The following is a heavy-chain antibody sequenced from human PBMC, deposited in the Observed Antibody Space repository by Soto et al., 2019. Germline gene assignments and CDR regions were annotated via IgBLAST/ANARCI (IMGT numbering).Heavy chain of an antibody. CDR2: IKKDGSDK. Sequence: GGSLRLSCAASGFTFSSYAMSWVRQAPGKGLEWVANIKKDGSDKYYVDSVKGRFTISRDNAKNSLYLQMNSLRAEDTAVYYCARAPRYYYDSGGYSYYFDYWGLGTLVTVSS. V-gene: IGHV3-7*04. D-gene: IGHD3-22*01. CDR3: ARAPRYYYDSGGYSYYFDY. J-gene: IGHJ4*02. CDR1: GFTFSSYA.